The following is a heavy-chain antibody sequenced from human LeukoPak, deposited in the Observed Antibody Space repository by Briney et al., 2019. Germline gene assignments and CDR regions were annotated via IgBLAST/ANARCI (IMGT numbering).Heavy chain of an antibody. CDR1: GGSISSYY. D-gene: IGHD3-22*01. V-gene: IGHV4-59*01. CDR2: IYYSGST. Sequence: PSETLSLICTVSGGSISSYYWSWIRQPPGKGLEWIGYIYYSGSTNYNPSLKSRVTISVDTSKNQFSLKLSSVTAADTAVYYCARGLTTYYDRSGDDYWGQGTLVTVSS. CDR3: ARGLTTYYDRSGDDY. J-gene: IGHJ4*02.